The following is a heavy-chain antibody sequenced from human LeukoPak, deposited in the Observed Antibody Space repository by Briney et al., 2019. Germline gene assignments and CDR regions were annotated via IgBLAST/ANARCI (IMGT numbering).Heavy chain of an antibody. V-gene: IGHV1-8*01. CDR2: VNPNSGDT. CDR3: SRGPRFDP. CDR1: GYSFNIYE. J-gene: IGHJ5*02. Sequence: ASVKVSCKTSGYSFNIYEINWVRQATGQGLEWMGWVNPNSGDTDYAQKFQGRLTMTRNTSISTAYMELSGLRLEDTAVYYCSRGPRFDPWGQGTQVTVSS.